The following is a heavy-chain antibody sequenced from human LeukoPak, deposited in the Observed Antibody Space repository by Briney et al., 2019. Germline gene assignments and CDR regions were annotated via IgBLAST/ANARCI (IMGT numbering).Heavy chain of an antibody. D-gene: IGHD6-25*01. Sequence: GGSLRLSCAASGFTFSDYYVSWIRQPPGKGLEWVSYISGSGTTIYYADSVEGRFTISRDNAKNSVYLQMNSVRGEDTAVYFCARDGSRGAFDIWGQGTMVSVSS. CDR3: ARDGSRGAFDI. CDR2: ISGSGTTI. V-gene: IGHV3-11*01. J-gene: IGHJ3*02. CDR1: GFTFSDYY.